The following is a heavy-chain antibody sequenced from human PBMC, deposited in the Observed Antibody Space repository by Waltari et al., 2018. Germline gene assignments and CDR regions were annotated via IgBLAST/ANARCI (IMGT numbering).Heavy chain of an antibody. CDR3: AGGSSRTSCFYFDY. D-gene: IGHD2-2*01. Sequence: QVQLVQSGAEVKKPGSSVKVSCKASGGTFSSYAISWVRQAPGQGLEWMGGDNPIFGTAKYAQKVKGRGTITTDETKSKAYREVRRLGTEETGVDYWAGGSSRTSCFYFDYWGQGTLVTVSS. CDR1: GGTFSSYA. J-gene: IGHJ4*02. CDR2: DNPIFGTA. V-gene: IGHV1-69*05.